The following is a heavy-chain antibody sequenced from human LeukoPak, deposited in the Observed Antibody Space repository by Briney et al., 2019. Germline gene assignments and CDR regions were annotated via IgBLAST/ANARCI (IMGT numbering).Heavy chain of an antibody. V-gene: IGHV1-46*01. D-gene: IGHD5-18*01. Sequence: EASVKVSCKASGYTFTSYYMHWVRQAPGQGLELMGIINPSGGSTSYAQKFQGRATMTRDTSTSTVYMELSSLRSEDTAVYYCARVQVVDTAMVTSDYWGQGTLVTVSS. CDR2: INPSGGST. CDR3: ARVQVVDTAMVTSDY. CDR1: GYTFTSYY. J-gene: IGHJ4*02.